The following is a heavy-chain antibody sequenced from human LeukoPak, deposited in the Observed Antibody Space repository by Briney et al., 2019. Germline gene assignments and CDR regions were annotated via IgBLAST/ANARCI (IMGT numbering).Heavy chain of an antibody. V-gene: IGHV3-21*01. CDR2: ISSSSSYI. CDR1: GFTFSSYS. Sequence: GGSLRLSCAASGFTFSSYSMNWVRQAPGKGLEWVSSISSSSSYIYYADSVKGRFTISRDNAKNSLYLQMNSLRAEDTAVYYCARGAYCSGGSCYRKLLNWFDPWGQGTLVTVSS. J-gene: IGHJ5*02. D-gene: IGHD2-15*01. CDR3: ARGAYCSGGSCYRKLLNWFDP.